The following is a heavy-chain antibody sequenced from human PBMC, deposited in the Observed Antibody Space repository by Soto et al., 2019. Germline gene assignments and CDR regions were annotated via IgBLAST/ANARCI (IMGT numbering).Heavy chain of an antibody. J-gene: IGHJ4*02. CDR2: IKQDGSEK. CDR3: ARYKDDFWSGYHYYFDY. D-gene: IGHD3-3*01. V-gene: IGHV3-7*03. CDR1: GFTFSSYW. Sequence: EVQLVESGGGLVQPGGSLRLSCAASGFTFSSYWMGWVRQAPGKGLEWVANIKQDGSEKYYVDSVKGRFTISRDNAKNSLYLQMNSLRAEDTAVYYCARYKDDFWSGYHYYFDYWGQGTLVTVSS.